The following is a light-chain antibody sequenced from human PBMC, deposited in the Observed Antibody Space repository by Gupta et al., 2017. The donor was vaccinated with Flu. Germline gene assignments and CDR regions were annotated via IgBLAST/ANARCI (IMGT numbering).Light chain of an antibody. J-gene: IGLJ2*01. V-gene: IGLV2-11*01. CDR2: DVH. Sequence: QSALTQPRTVSGSPGQSVTIPCTKTSSDVGNCNCVSWYQQHPGKAPKLMIYDVHERPSGVPNRFSGSKSGNTASLIISGLQAEDEADYYCCSSAGSNTVVFGGGTKLTVL. CDR1: SSDVGNCNC. CDR3: CSSAGSNTVV.